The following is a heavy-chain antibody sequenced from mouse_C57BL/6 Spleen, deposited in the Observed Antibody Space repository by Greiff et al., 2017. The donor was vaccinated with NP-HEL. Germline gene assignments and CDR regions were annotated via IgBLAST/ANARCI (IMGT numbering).Heavy chain of an antibody. CDR3: ARVGRYWYFDV. CDR1: GYTFTSYW. J-gene: IGHJ1*03. V-gene: IGHV1-52*01. CDR2: IDPSDSET. Sequence: QVQLQQPGAELVRPGSSVKLSCKASGYTFTSYWMHWVKQRPIQGLEWIGNIDPSDSETHYNQKFKDKATLTVDKSSSTAYMQLSSLTSEDSAVYYCARVGRYWYFDVWGTGTTVTVSS.